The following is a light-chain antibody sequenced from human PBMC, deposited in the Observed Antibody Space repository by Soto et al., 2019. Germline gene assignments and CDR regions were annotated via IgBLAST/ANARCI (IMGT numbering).Light chain of an antibody. J-gene: IGKJ1*01. CDR3: HQYDSWT. Sequence: EIVLTQSPGTLSLSPGEGATLSCRASQSVDGNLAWYQQKPGQAPRLLIYGASSRATGIPDRFSGSGSGTDFTLTISRLEPEDFAVYYCHQYDSWTFGQGTKVDIK. CDR2: GAS. CDR1: QSVDGN. V-gene: IGKV3-20*01.